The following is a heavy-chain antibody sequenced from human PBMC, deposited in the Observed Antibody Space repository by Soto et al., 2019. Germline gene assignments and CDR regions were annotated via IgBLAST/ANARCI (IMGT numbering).Heavy chain of an antibody. J-gene: IGHJ5*02. CDR2: IYYSGST. D-gene: IGHD6-6*01. CDR3: ARHEYSSSFAYNWFDP. Sequence: SETLSLTCTVSGGSISSSSYYWGWIRQPPGKGLEWIGSIYYSGSTYYNPSLKSRVTISVDTSKNQFSLKLSSVTAADTAVYYCARHEYSSSFAYNWFDPWGQGTLVTVSS. V-gene: IGHV4-39*01. CDR1: GGSISSSSYY.